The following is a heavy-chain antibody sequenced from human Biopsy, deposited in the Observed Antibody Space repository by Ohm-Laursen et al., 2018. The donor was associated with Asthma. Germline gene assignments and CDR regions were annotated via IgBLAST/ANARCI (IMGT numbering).Heavy chain of an antibody. Sequence: SDTLSLTCTVSPGSINDYYWNWIRQFPGKGLEWIGYVHSTGSTRFNPSLKSRLTISVDTSVDQVSLKLTSVIAADTAVYYCARATSTWSQSGPHYFDHWGQGTLVTVSS. CDR3: ARATSTWSQSGPHYFDH. CDR1: PGSINDYY. D-gene: IGHD6-13*01. CDR2: VHSTGST. V-gene: IGHV4-59*07. J-gene: IGHJ4*02.